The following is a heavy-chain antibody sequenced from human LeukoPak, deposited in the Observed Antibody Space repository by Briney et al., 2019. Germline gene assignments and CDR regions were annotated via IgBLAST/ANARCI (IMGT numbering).Heavy chain of an antibody. D-gene: IGHD5-12*01. CDR3: VSPGGYDHWASIT. J-gene: IGHJ4*02. Sequence: HGGSLRLSCAASGYMFRRYWVRWVRQAPGKGLEWVANINEDGSQKNYVDSVKGRFIISRDNAKNSLYLQMNSLKVEDTAVYYWVSPGGYDHWASITWGQGTMVSVST. CDR2: INEDGSQK. CDR1: GYMFRRYW. V-gene: IGHV3-7*02.